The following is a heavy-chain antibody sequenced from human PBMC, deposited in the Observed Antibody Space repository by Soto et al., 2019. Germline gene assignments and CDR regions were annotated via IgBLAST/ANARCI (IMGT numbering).Heavy chain of an antibody. D-gene: IGHD4-17*01. CDR3: ARVREWVTTVTTYYFDY. J-gene: IGHJ4*02. V-gene: IGHV4-38-2*01. CDR2: IYHSGST. CDR1: GYSISSGYY. Sequence: KPSETLSLTCAVSGYSISSGYYWGWIRQPPGKGLEWIGSIYHSGSTYYNPSLKSRVTISVDTSKNQFSLKLSSVTAADTAVYYRARVREWVTTVTTYYFDYWGQGTLVTVSS.